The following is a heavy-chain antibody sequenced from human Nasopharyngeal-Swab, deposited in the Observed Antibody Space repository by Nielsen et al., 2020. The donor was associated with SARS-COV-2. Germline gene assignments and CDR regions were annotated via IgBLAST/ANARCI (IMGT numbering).Heavy chain of an antibody. D-gene: IGHD2-15*01. CDR3: ARRVSSGGFDAFDI. Sequence: GASLKISCKASGYSFDRSWIGWVRQMPGKGLEWMGIIYPGDSDVRYSPSFQGRVTFTADKSTNTADIQWSSLKASDTAIYYCARRVSSGGFDAFDIWGQGTLVTVSS. V-gene: IGHV5-51*01. CDR2: IYPGDSDV. CDR1: GYSFDRSW. J-gene: IGHJ3*02.